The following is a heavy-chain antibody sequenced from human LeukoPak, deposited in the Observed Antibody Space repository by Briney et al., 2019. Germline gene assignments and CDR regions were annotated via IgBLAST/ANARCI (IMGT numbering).Heavy chain of an antibody. Sequence: ASGKVSCKVSGYTLTELSMHWVRQAPGKGLEWMGGFDPEDGEPIYAQNFQGRVTMTEDTSTDTAYMELSSLRSEDTAVYYCATARFGELLFEVDAFDIWGQGTMVTVSS. CDR1: GYTLTELS. J-gene: IGHJ3*02. D-gene: IGHD3-10*01. CDR3: ATARFGELLFEVDAFDI. V-gene: IGHV1-24*01. CDR2: FDPEDGEP.